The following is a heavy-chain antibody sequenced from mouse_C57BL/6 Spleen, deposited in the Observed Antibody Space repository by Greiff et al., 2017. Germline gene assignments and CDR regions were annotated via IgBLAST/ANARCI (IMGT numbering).Heavy chain of an antibody. V-gene: IGHV1-54*01. CDR3: AFTTVVEEDYFDY. CDR1: GYAFTNYL. D-gene: IGHD1-1*01. CDR2: IIPGSGGT. Sequence: VQLKESGAELVRPGTSVKVSCKASGYAFTNYLIEWVKQRPGQGLEWIGVIIPGSGGTNYNEKFKGKATLTADKSSSTAYMQLSSLTSEDSAVYFCAFTTVVEEDYFDYWGQGTTLTVSS. J-gene: IGHJ2*01.